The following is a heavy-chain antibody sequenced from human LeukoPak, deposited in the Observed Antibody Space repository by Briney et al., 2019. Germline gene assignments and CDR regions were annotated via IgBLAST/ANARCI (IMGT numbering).Heavy chain of an antibody. V-gene: IGHV1-24*01. D-gene: IGHD2-2*01. CDR2: FDPEDGET. CDR3: ATDLPLGYVPPGGSEDYAFDI. Sequence: GASVKVSCMVSGYTLTELSMHWVRQAPGKGLEWMGGFDPEDGETIYAQKFQGRVTMTEDTSTDTAYMELSSLRSEDTAVYYCATDLPLGYVPPGGSEDYAFDIWGQGTMVTVSS. J-gene: IGHJ3*02. CDR1: GYTLTELS.